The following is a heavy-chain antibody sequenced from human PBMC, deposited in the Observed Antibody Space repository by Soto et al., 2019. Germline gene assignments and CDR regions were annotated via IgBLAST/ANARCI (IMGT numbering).Heavy chain of an antibody. J-gene: IGHJ6*02. V-gene: IGHV3-74*03. CDR2: VNNDGTDT. Sequence: EVQLVESGGGLVQPGGSLRLSCAASGFTFSNYWMYWVRQAPGKGLVWVSRVNNDGTDTTHADSVKGRFTISRDNAENPVDLQMNRPRAQGTAVDYLARGGLQHALDVWGQGSTVTVSS. CDR3: ARGGLQHALDV. D-gene: IGHD6-13*01. CDR1: GFTFSNYW.